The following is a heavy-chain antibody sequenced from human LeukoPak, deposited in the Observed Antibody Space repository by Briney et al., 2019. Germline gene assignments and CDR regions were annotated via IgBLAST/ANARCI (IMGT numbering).Heavy chain of an antibody. V-gene: IGHV4-30-4*08. J-gene: IGHJ3*02. D-gene: IGHD3-9*01. Sequence: SKTLSLTCTVSGGSISSGDYYWSWLRQPPGKGLEWFGYIYYSGSTYYNPSLKTRVTISVDTSKNQFSLKLSSVTAADTAVYYCARAVDIFTGYYIRNIDAFDIWGQGTMVTVS. CDR2: IYYSGST. CDR3: ARAVDIFTGYYIRNIDAFDI. CDR1: GGSISSGDYY.